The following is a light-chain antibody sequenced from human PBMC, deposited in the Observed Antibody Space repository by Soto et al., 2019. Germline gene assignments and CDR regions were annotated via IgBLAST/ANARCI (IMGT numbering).Light chain of an antibody. J-gene: IGLJ2*01. CDR1: SSDVGGYNY. CDR3: SSYGGDNNVV. V-gene: IGLV2-8*01. Sequence: QSALTQPPSASGSPGQSVTISCTGTSSDVGGYNYVSWYQQHPGAAPKLMIYEVVKRPSGVPDRFSGSKSGNTASLTVSGLQAEDESGYYCSSYGGDNNVVFGGGTKLTVL. CDR2: EVV.